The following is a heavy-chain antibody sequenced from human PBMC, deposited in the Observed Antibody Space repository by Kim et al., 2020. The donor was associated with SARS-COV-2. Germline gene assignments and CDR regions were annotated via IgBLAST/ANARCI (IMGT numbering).Heavy chain of an antibody. CDR1: GFTFSSYW. CDR2: IKQDGSEK. CDR3: ARDQDGGNSLDAFDI. Sequence: GGSLRLSCAASGFTFSSYWMSWVRQAPGKGLEWVANIKQDGSEKYYVDSVKGRFTISRDNAKNSLYLQMNSLRAEDTAVYYCARDQDGGNSLDAFDIWGQGTMVTFSS. V-gene: IGHV3-7*03. J-gene: IGHJ3*02. D-gene: IGHD2-21*02.